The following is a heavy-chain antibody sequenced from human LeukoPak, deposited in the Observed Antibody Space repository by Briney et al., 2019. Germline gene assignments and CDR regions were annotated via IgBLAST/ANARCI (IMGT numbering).Heavy chain of an antibody. CDR1: GFTFSSYG. CDR3: AKANGAIFGVAGYFDY. V-gene: IGHV3-30*02. D-gene: IGHD3-3*02. Sequence: GGSLRLSCAASGFTFSSYGMHWVRQAPGKGLEWVAFIRYDGSNKYYADSVKGRFTISRDNSKNTLDLQMNSLRAEDTAVYYCAKANGAIFGVAGYFDYWGQGTLVTVSS. CDR2: IRYDGSNK. J-gene: IGHJ4*02.